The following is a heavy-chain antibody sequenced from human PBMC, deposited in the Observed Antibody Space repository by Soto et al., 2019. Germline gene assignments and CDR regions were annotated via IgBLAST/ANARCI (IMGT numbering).Heavy chain of an antibody. CDR2: ISYDGSNR. CDR1: GFTFSRYA. V-gene: IGHV3-30-3*01. Sequence: GGSLRLSCAASGFTFSRYAVHWVRQAPGKGLEWVAVISYDGSNRYYADSVKGRFTISRDNSKNTLYLQMNSLRAEDTAVYYCARVLGTYSRVGTFDYWGQGTLVTVSS. D-gene: IGHD1-26*01. CDR3: ARVLGTYSRVGTFDY. J-gene: IGHJ4*02.